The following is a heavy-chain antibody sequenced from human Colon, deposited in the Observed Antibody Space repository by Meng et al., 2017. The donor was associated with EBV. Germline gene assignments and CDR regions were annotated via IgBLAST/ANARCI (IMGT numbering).Heavy chain of an antibody. CDR2: QCHADDT. CDR3: ARHTFNGNPGGIDS. Sequence: QPQLAESGLGLVKPSETLSLTCTVSGGPISRTGTCGGWIRQPPGKGLEWIGSQCHADDTYYNPSLMGRVTISVDTSKNQVSLKLTSVTAADTSIYYCARHTFNGNPGGIDSWGQGILVTVSS. CDR1: GGPISRTGTC. D-gene: IGHD3-16*01. V-gene: IGHV4-39*01. J-gene: IGHJ4*02.